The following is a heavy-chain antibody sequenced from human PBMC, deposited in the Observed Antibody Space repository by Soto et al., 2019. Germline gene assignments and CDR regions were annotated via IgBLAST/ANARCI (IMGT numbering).Heavy chain of an antibody. Sequence: EVQLVESGGGLVQPGGSLRLPCAASGFTFSNYWMHWVRQAPGEGLVWVSRVNGDGSSTSYADSVKGRFTVSRDSAKSTLYLQMNSLRAEDTAVYYCARDSSGSCDYWGQGSLVTVPS. CDR1: GFTFSNYW. CDR2: VNGDGSST. CDR3: ARDSSGSCDY. V-gene: IGHV3-74*01. J-gene: IGHJ4*02.